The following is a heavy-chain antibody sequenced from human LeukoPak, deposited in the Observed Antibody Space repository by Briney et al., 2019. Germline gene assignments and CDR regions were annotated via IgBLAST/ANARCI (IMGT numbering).Heavy chain of an antibody. V-gene: IGHV4-59*01. CDR2: IYYSGST. D-gene: IGHD3-10*01. Sequence: SETLSLTCTVSGGSISSYYWSWIRQPPGKGLEWIGYIYYSGSTNYNPSLKSRVTISVDTSKNQFSLKLSSVTAADTAVYYCARRMGRRFGEKYYYYYYMDVWGKGTTVIVSS. CDR1: GGSISSYY. CDR3: ARRMGRRFGEKYYYYYYMDV. J-gene: IGHJ6*03.